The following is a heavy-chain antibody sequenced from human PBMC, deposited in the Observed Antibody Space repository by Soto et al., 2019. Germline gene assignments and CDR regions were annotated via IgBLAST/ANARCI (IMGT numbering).Heavy chain of an antibody. D-gene: IGHD2-21*02. CDR1: GFTFSTYG. Sequence: GGSLRLSCAASGFTFSTYGMHWVRQAPGKGLEWVAVIWYDGSNKYYADSVKGRFTISRDNSKNTLYLQMNSLRAEDTAVYYCARDPLGGGNYYPPFDYWGQGTLVTVSS. V-gene: IGHV3-33*01. CDR3: ARDPLGGGNYYPPFDY. CDR2: IWYDGSNK. J-gene: IGHJ4*02.